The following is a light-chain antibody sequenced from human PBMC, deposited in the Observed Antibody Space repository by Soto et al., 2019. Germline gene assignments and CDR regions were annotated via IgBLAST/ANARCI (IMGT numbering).Light chain of an antibody. CDR1: ESISSHY. J-gene: IGKJ3*01. CDR2: GAS. Sequence: EVVLMQSPDTLSLSPGERATLSCRASESISSHYIAWYQHKPGQAPRLLIFGASTRATGIPDRFSGSWSGTDFTLTISRLEPEDFAMYYCQNFGDSPFTFGPGTKVDI. V-gene: IGKV3-20*01. CDR3: QNFGDSPFT.